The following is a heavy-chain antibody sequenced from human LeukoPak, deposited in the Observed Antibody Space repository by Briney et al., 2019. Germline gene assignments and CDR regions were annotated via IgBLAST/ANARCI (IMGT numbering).Heavy chain of an antibody. Sequence: GGSLRLSCAASGFTLSSYEMNWVRPAPGNGLEWVSYSSSSGDIRDADSVKGRITSSRDNAKNSFHLQRNSLRVEDTAVYYCATKVPGTTHFSHWGQGTLVTVSS. CDR1: GFTLSSYE. J-gene: IGHJ4*02. CDR3: ATKVPGTTHFSH. D-gene: IGHD6-19*01. V-gene: IGHV3-48*03. CDR2: SSSSGDIR.